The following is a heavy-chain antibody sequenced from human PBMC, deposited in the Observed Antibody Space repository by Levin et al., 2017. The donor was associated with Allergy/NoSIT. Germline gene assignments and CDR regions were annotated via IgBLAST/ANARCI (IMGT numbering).Heavy chain of an antibody. V-gene: IGHV3-23*01. CDR3: AKDSSSSFYYYYGMDV. CDR2: ISGNGYNT. J-gene: IGHJ6*02. CDR1: GFTLNTYG. D-gene: IGHD6-6*01. Sequence: AGGSLRLSCVGSGFTLNTYGMNWVRQAPGKGLEWVSTISGNGYNTYYADSVQGRFTISRDTSKNTLYLQMTRLRAEDTALYYCAKDSSSSFYYYYGMDVWGQGTAVTVSS.